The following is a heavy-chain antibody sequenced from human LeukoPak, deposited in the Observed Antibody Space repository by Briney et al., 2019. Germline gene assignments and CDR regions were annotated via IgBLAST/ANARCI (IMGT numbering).Heavy chain of an antibody. D-gene: IGHD3-16*01. CDR3: ARDRPGTLRLGEKLFDY. Sequence: GASVKVSCTASGYTFTSYGISWVRQAPGQGLEWMGWISAYNGNTNYAQKLQGRVTMTTDTSTSTAYMELRSLRSDDTAVYYCARDRPGTLRLGEKLFDYWGQGTLVTVSS. J-gene: IGHJ4*02. V-gene: IGHV1-18*01. CDR2: ISAYNGNT. CDR1: GYTFTSYG.